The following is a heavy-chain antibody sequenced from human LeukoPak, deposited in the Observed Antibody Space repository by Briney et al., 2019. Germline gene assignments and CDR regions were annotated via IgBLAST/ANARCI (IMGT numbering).Heavy chain of an antibody. CDR2: ITPNSGVT. J-gene: IGHJ4*02. Sequence: GASVKVSCKTSGYTFSEYYMHWVRQAPGQGLEWMGYITPNSGVTTYAQKFQGRVAMTRDTSISAAYLDLSGLRSDDTAVYFCSTEDKYCSSSTCGDSWGQGTLVIVSS. CDR1: GYTFSEYY. CDR3: STEDKYCSSSTCGDS. D-gene: IGHD2-2*01. V-gene: IGHV1-2*02.